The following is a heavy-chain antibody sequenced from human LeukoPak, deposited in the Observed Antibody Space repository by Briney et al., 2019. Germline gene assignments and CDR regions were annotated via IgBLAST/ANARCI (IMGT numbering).Heavy chain of an antibody. CDR2: INAGNGNT. V-gene: IGHV1-3*01. Sequence: GASVKVSCKASGYTFTSYAMHWVRQAPGQRLEWTGWINAGNGNTKYSQKFQGRVTITRDTSASTAYMELSSLRSEDTAVYYCARDRGWAGYTYGFYYWGQGTLVTVSS. CDR1: GYTFTSYA. CDR3: ARDRGWAGYTYGFYY. J-gene: IGHJ4*02. D-gene: IGHD5-18*01.